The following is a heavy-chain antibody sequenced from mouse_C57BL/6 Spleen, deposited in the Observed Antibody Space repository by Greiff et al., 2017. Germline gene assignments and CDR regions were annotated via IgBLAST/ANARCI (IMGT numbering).Heavy chain of an antibody. V-gene: IGHV1-72*01. CDR1: GYTFTSYW. D-gene: IGHD2-2*01. Sequence: QVQLLQSGAELVKPGASVKLSCKASGYTFTSYWMHWVKQRPGRGLEWIGRSVPISGGTKYNEKFKSKATLTVDKPSSTAYMQLSSLTSEDSAVYYCARGYDVFDYWGQGTTLTVSS. CDR2: SVPISGGT. CDR3: ARGYDVFDY. J-gene: IGHJ2*01.